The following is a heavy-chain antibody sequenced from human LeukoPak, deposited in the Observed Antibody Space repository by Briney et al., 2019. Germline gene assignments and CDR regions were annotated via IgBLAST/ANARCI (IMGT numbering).Heavy chain of an antibody. CDR1: GGSISSSSYY. CDR2: IYYSGST. CDR3: ARLQQQLSRRGDY. J-gene: IGHJ4*02. Sequence: SETLSLTCTVSGGSISSSSYYWGWIRQPPGKGLEWIGSIYYSGSTYYNPSLKSRVTISVDTSKNQFSLKLSSVTAADTAVYYCARLQQQLSRRGDYWGQGTLVTVSS. D-gene: IGHD6-13*01. V-gene: IGHV4-39*07.